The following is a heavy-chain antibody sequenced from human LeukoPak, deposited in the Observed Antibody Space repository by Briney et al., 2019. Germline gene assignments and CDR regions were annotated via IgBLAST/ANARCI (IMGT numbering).Heavy chain of an antibody. Sequence: SETLSLTCAVYGGSFSDYYWTWIRQSPGRGLEWIGEINHSGSTTYNPSLKSRVTISVDVSKNQFSLKMSSVTAADTAMYYCAREGSYFGSGSPPLEYWSRGTQVTVSS. CDR2: INHSGST. J-gene: IGHJ4*02. V-gene: IGHV4-34*01. CDR1: GGSFSDYY. CDR3: AREGSYFGSGSPPLEY. D-gene: IGHD3-10*01.